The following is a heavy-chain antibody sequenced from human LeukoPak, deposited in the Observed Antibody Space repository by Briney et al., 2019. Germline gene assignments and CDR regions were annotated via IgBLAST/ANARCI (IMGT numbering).Heavy chain of an antibody. V-gene: IGHV1-69*04. Sequence: ASVKVSCKASGGTFSSYAISWVRQAPGQGLEWMGRIIPILGIANYAQKFQGRVTITAGKSTSTAYMELSSLRSEDTAVYYCARDYYDSSGYSIDYWGQGTLVTVSS. CDR1: GGTFSSYA. J-gene: IGHJ4*02. CDR3: ARDYYDSSGYSIDY. D-gene: IGHD3-22*01. CDR2: IIPILGIA.